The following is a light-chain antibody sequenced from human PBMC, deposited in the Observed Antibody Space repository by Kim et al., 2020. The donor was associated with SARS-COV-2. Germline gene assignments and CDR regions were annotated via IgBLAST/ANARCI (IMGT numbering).Light chain of an antibody. CDR2: AAS. V-gene: IGKV1-39*01. CDR1: QSISSY. CDR3: QQSCSSPIT. Sequence: DIQMTQSPSSLSASVGDRVTITCRASQSISSYLNWYQQKQGKAPKLLIYAASRLQSGVPSRFSGSESGTDFTLTISSLQPEDSATYYCQQSCSSPITFGQGTRLEIK. J-gene: IGKJ5*01.